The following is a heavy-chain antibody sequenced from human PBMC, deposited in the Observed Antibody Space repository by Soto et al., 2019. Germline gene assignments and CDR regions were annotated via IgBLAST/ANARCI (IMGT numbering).Heavy chain of an antibody. CDR2: ISTSGST. J-gene: IGHJ4*02. D-gene: IGHD3-22*01. Sequence: SETLSLTCTVSGDSISNYYWSWIRQPAGKGLEWIGHISTSGSTNYNPSLKSRVTMSVDTSKNQFSLRLNSVTAADTAVYYCARDKSQTGLYYYSFDSWGQGILVTVSS. V-gene: IGHV4-4*07. CDR1: GDSISNYY. CDR3: ARDKSQTGLYYYSFDS.